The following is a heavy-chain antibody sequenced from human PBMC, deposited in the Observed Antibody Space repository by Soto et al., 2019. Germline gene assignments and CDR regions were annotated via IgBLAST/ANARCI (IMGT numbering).Heavy chain of an antibody. V-gene: IGHV3-48*01. D-gene: IGHD3-3*01. CDR2: ISSSSSTI. CDR3: ARIRVTSGYYTRYYYYYMHV. Sequence: GGSLRLSCAASGFTFSSYSMNWVRQAPGKGLEWVSYISSSSSTIYYADSVKGRFTISRDNAKNSLYLQMNSLRAEDTAVYYCARIRVTSGYYTRYYYYYMHVSGKGTTVTVSS. CDR1: GFTFSSYS. J-gene: IGHJ6*03.